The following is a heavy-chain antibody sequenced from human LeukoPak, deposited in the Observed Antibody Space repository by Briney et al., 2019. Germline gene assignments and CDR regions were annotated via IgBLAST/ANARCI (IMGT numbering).Heavy chain of an antibody. CDR2: TYYSGST. D-gene: IGHD3-22*01. V-gene: IGHV4-30-4*08. J-gene: IGHJ5*02. CDR3: ARPYYFDSRIVP. Sequence: LRLSCAASGFTFSSYAMNWVRQPPGKGLEWIGYTYYSGSTCYNPSLKNRLSVSVDTAKTQFSLNLSCVTAGDTAVYYCARPYYFDSRIVPWGEGTLVTDSP. CDR1: GFTFSSYA.